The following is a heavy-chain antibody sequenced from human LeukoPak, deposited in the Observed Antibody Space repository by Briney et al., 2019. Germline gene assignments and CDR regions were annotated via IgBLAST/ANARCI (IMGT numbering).Heavy chain of an antibody. CDR2: INHSGST. D-gene: IGHD3-16*01. Sequence: SETLSLTCAVYGGSFSGYYWSWIRQPPGKGLEWIGEINHSGSTNYNPSLKSRVTISVDTSKNQFSLKLSSVTAADTAVYYCAAQVGELWSPFDYWGQGTLVTVSS. CDR3: AAQVGELWSPFDY. J-gene: IGHJ4*02. CDR1: GGSFSGYY. V-gene: IGHV4-34*01.